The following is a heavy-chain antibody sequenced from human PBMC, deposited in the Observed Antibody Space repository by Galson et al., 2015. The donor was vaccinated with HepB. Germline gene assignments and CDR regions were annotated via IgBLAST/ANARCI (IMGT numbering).Heavy chain of an antibody. CDR1: GFTFSSYA. V-gene: IGHV3-23*01. CDR2: IRGSGGST. Sequence: SLRLSCAASGFTFSSYAMSWVRQAPGKGLEWVSTIRGSGGSTHYADSVKGRFTISRDNSKNTVYLQMNSLRAEDTAVYYCAKDASYFYGLDVWGQGTTVTCSS. J-gene: IGHJ6*02. CDR3: AKDASYFYGLDV.